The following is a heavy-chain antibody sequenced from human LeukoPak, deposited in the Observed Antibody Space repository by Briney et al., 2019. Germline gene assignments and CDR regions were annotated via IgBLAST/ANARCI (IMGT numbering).Heavy chain of an antibody. D-gene: IGHD5-18*01. CDR3: AKDTGYNYGYDY. V-gene: IGHV3-23*01. J-gene: IGHJ4*02. CDR2: VSGSGDST. CDR1: GFTFGDYA. Sequence: PGRSLRLSCTASGFTFGDYAMTWVRQAPGMGLEWVSLVSGSGDSTYYADSVKGRFTISRDNSKNMLYLQMNSLRAEDTAIYYCAKDTGYNYGYDYWGQGTLATVSS.